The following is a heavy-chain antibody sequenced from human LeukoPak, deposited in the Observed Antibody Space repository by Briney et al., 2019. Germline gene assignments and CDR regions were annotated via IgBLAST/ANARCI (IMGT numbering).Heavy chain of an antibody. CDR2: ISYDGSNK. V-gene: IGHV3-30*18. J-gene: IGHJ4*02. D-gene: IGHD3-3*01. CDR3: AKDGRDFWSGLQEHDY. Sequence: GGSLRLSCAASGFTFSSYGMHWVRQAPGKGLEWVAVISYDGSNKYYADSVKGRFTISRDNSKNTLYLQMNSLRAEDTAVYYCAKDGRDFWSGLQEHDYWGQGTLVTVSS. CDR1: GFTFSSYG.